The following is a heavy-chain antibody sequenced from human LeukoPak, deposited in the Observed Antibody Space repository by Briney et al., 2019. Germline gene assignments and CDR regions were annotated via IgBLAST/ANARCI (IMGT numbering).Heavy chain of an antibody. CDR3: ARDRTGYIGYEGGPFDI. J-gene: IGHJ3*02. D-gene: IGHD5-12*01. CDR2: IHTSGST. CDR1: GGSFSSHY. Sequence: KTSETLSLTCIVSGGSFSSHYWSWIRQSAGKGPEWIGRIHTSGSTNYNPSLRSRVTMSVDTSKNQFSLKLTSVTAADTAVYYCARDRTGYIGYEGGPFDIWGQGTMVTVSS. V-gene: IGHV4-4*07.